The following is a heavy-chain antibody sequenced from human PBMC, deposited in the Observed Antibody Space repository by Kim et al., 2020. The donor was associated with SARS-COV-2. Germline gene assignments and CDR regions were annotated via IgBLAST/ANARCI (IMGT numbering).Heavy chain of an antibody. Sequence: GGSLRLSCAASGFTFSGSAMHWVRQASGKGLEWVGRIRSKANSYATAYAASVKGRFTISRDDSKNTAYLQMNSLKTEDTAVYYCTRPLLPDLGWGLGSWFDPWGQGTLVTVSS. CDR3: TRPLLPDLGWGLGSWFDP. V-gene: IGHV3-73*01. CDR2: IRSKANSYAT. CDR1: GFTFSGSA. D-gene: IGHD3-22*01. J-gene: IGHJ5*02.